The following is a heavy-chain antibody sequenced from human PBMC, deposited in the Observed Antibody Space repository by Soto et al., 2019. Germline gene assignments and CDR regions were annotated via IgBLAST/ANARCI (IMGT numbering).Heavy chain of an antibody. Sequence: GGSLRLSCAASGFTFSSYGMHWVRQAPGKGLEWVAVIWYDGSNKYYADSVKGRFTISRDNSKNTLYLQMNSLRAEDTAVYYCARDWYDLWSGPNLYYYYYYGMDVWGQGTTVTVSS. CDR1: GFTFSSYG. CDR2: IWYDGSNK. CDR3: ARDWYDLWSGPNLYYYYYYGMDV. V-gene: IGHV3-33*01. J-gene: IGHJ6*02. D-gene: IGHD3-3*01.